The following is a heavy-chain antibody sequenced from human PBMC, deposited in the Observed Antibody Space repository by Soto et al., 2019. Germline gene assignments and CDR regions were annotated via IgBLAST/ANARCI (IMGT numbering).Heavy chain of an antibody. D-gene: IGHD3-22*01. V-gene: IGHV3-23*01. CDR2: ISGSGGST. CDR3: AKDRLDYYDSSGYYPGLPYFDY. CDR1: GSTFSSYA. J-gene: IGHJ4*02. Sequence: PGGSLRLSCAASGSTFSSYAMSWVRQAPGKGLEWVSAISGSGGSTYYADSVKGRFTISRDNSKNTLYLQMNSLRAEDTAVYYCAKDRLDYYDSSGYYPGLPYFDYWGQGTLVTVSS.